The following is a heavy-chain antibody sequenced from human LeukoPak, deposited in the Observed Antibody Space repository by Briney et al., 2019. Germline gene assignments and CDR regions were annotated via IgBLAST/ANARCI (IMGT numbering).Heavy chain of an antibody. CDR1: GFTVSSNY. D-gene: IGHD6-13*01. CDR2: IYSGGST. CDR3: ARAEQQLPPGY. V-gene: IGHV3-53*01. J-gene: IGHJ4*02. Sequence: GGSLRLSCAASGFTVSSNYMSWVRQAPGKGLEWVSVIYSGGSTYYADSVKGRFTISRDNSKNTLYLQMNSLRAEDTAVYYCARAEQQLPPGYWGQGTLVTVSS.